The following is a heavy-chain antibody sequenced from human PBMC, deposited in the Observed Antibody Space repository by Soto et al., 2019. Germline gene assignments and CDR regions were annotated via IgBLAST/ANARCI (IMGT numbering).Heavy chain of an antibody. V-gene: IGHV1-3*01. J-gene: IGHJ5*02. CDR2: INAGNGNT. Sequence: ASVKVSCKASGYTFTSYAMHWVRQAPGQRLEWMGWINAGNGNTKYSQKFQGRVTITRDTSASTAYMELSSLRSEDTAVYYCARDGYDSSGYYPPGYSWFDPWGQGPLVTVSS. CDR3: ARDGYDSSGYYPPGYSWFDP. D-gene: IGHD3-22*01. CDR1: GYTFTSYA.